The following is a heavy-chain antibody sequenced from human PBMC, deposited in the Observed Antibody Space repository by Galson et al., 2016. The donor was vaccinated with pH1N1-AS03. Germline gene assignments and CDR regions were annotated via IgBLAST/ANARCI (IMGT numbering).Heavy chain of an antibody. V-gene: IGHV4-38-2*01. J-gene: IGHJ4*02. D-gene: IGHD1-26*01. Sequence: SETLSLTCAVSGCSISSGFHWAWVRQPPSKGLEWIGTISHSGNTYYNPSLKSRVTMSVDTSKNQFSLKLSSVTDADAAVYYCARFSGSYQFDYWGQGTLVTVSS. CDR3: ARFSGSYQFDY. CDR2: ISHSGNT. CDR1: GCSISSGFH.